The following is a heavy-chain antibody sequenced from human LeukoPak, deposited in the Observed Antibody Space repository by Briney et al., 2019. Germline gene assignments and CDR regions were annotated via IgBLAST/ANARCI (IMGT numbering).Heavy chain of an antibody. D-gene: IGHD3-22*01. CDR2: MRGGGGST. CDR1: GFTFSSYA. Sequence: DPGGSLRLSCAASGFTFSSYAMSWVRQAPWKGLELVSAMRGGGGSTYYADSVQGRLTISRDNSKNPLYPQMTSLTAEDTAVYYCAKDRGDWIVAPSHYYYGMDVWGPGTTVTVSS. J-gene: IGHJ6*02. V-gene: IGHV3-23*01. CDR3: AKDRGDWIVAPSHYYYGMDV.